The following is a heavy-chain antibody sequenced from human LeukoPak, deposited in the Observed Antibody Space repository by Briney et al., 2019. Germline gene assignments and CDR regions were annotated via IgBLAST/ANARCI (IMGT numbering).Heavy chain of an antibody. J-gene: IGHJ4*02. CDR3: ATGLELYY. V-gene: IGHV1-58*02. CDR2: IVVGSGNT. D-gene: IGHD1-26*01. CDR1: RFTFSSST. Sequence: ASVKVSCKTSRFTFSSSTMQWVRQARGQRFEWIGWIVVGSGNTNYAQKFQERVTISRDMSTRTAYMELSSLRSEDTAVYYCATGLELYYWGQGTLVTVSS.